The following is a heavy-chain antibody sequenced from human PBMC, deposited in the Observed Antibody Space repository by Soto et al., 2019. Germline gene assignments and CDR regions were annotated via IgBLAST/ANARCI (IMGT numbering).Heavy chain of an antibody. CDR3: ARIPYDILTGYGYYGMDV. J-gene: IGHJ6*02. Sequence: QVQLQESGPGLVKPSETLSLTCTVSGGSVSSGSYYWSWIRQPPGKGLEWIGYIYYSGRTNYNPSIKSRVTISVDTSKNQFSLKLSSVTAADTAVYYCARIPYDILTGYGYYGMDVWGQGTTVTVSS. CDR2: IYYSGRT. D-gene: IGHD3-9*01. V-gene: IGHV4-61*01. CDR1: GGSVSSGSYY.